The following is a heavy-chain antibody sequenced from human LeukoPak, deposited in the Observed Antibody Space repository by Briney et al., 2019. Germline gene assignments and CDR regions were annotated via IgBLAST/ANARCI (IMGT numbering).Heavy chain of an antibody. V-gene: IGHV4-30-4*08. D-gene: IGHD6-6*01. Sequence: SETLSLTCTVSGGSISSSSYYWGWIRQPPGKGLEWIGYIYYSGSTYYNPSLKSRVTISVDTSKNQFSLKLSSVTAADTAVYYCARDPLIAARLMAPRYGMDVWGQGTTVTVSS. J-gene: IGHJ6*02. CDR2: IYYSGST. CDR3: ARDPLIAARLMAPRYGMDV. CDR1: GGSISSSSYY.